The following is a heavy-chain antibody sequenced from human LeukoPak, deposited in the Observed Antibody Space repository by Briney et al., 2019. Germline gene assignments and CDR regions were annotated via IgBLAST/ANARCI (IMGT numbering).Heavy chain of an antibody. V-gene: IGHV1-2*02. CDR3: ARPQLGERCSYMDV. CDR1: GYTFTGYY. D-gene: IGHD6-13*01. CDR2: INPNSGGT. Sequence: ASVKVSCKASGYTFTGYYMHWVRQSPGQGLEWMGWINPNSGGTNYAQKFQGRVTMTRDTSISTAYMELSRLRSDDTAVYYCARPQLGERCSYMDVWGKGTTVTVSS. J-gene: IGHJ6*03.